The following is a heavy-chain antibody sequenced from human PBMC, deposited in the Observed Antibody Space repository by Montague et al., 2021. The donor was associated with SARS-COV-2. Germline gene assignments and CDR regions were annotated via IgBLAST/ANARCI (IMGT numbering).Heavy chain of an antibody. J-gene: IGHJ6*02. CDR3: ARRGYSYHYYGMDV. CDR2: INHSGST. D-gene: IGHD5-24*01. Sequence: SETLSPTCAVYGGSFSGYYWSWIRQPPGKGLEWIGEINHSGSTNYNPSLRSRVTISVDTSKNQFSLKLSSVTAADTAVYYCARRGYSYHYYGMDVWGQGTTVTVSS. CDR1: GGSFSGYY. V-gene: IGHV4-34*01.